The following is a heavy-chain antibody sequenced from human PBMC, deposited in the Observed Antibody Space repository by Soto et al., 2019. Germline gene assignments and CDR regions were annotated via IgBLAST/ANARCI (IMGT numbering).Heavy chain of an antibody. CDR3: ASSIVGPWT. Sequence: PGGSLRLSCAASGFTFSSYAMHWVRQAPGKGLEWVAVISYDGSNKYYADSVKGRFTISRDNSKNTLYLQMNSLRAEDTAVYYCASSIVGPWTWGQGTLVTVSS. D-gene: IGHD1-26*01. CDR2: ISYDGSNK. J-gene: IGHJ5*02. V-gene: IGHV3-30-3*01. CDR1: GFTFSSYA.